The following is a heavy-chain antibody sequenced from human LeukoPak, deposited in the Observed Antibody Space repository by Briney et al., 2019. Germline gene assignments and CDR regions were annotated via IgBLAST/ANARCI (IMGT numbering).Heavy chain of an antibody. V-gene: IGHV1-24*01. CDR2: FDPNDGET. D-gene: IGHD4-23*01. CDR3: ATSAVAQNLDS. J-gene: IGHJ4*02. Sequence: ASVKVSCKFSVYTLTELSMHWVRQAPGKGLEWMAGFDPNDGETIFAQKFQGRVTMTAATSTDTAYMELSSLRSEDTAVYYCATSAVAQNLDSWGQGTLVTVSS. CDR1: VYTLTELS.